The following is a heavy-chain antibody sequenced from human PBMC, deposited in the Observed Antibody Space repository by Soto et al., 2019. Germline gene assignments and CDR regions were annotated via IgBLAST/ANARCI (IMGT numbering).Heavy chain of an antibody. CDR3: ARGYRYFDWSFDY. Sequence: SQTLSLTCTVSAGSISSYYWSWIRQPPGKGLEWIGYIYYSGSTNYNPSLKSRVTISVDTSKNQFSLKLSSVTAADTAVYYCARGYRYFDWSFDYWGQGTLVTVSS. D-gene: IGHD3-9*01. CDR1: AGSISSYY. CDR2: IYYSGST. V-gene: IGHV4-59*08. J-gene: IGHJ4*02.